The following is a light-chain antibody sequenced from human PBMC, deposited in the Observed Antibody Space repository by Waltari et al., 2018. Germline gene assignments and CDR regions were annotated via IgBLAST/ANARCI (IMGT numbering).Light chain of an antibody. Sequence: DIQMTQSPSSLSASVGDRVTIPCRASQSISSYLNWYQQKPGKAPKLLIYAASSLQSGVPSRFSGSGSGTDFTLTISRLEPEDFAVYYCQQYRDWPRTFGHGTKVETK. V-gene: IGKV1-39*01. J-gene: IGKJ1*01. CDR2: AAS. CDR3: QQYRDWPRT. CDR1: QSISSY.